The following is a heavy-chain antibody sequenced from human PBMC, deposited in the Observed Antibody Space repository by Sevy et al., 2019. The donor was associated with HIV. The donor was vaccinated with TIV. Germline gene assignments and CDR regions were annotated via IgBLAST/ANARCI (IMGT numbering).Heavy chain of an antibody. J-gene: IGHJ3*02. D-gene: IGHD2-2*01. CDR2: IYYSGST. CDR3: AATIAVVPAAIDAFDI. V-gene: IGHV4-31*03. CDR1: GGSISSGGYY. Sequence: SETLSLTCTVSGGSISSGGYYWSWIRQHPGKGLEWIGYIYYSGSTYYNPSLKSRVTISVDTSKNQFSLKLSSVTAADTAVYYCAATIAVVPAAIDAFDIWGQGTMVTVSS.